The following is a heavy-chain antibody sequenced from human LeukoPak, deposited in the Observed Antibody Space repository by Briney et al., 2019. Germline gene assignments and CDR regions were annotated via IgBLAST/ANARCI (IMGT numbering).Heavy chain of an antibody. CDR2: ISPRGDIT. Sequence: GGSLRLSCAASGFTFSRHGMNWVRQAPGKGLEWVSGISPRGDITYYTDSVKGRFTISRDNSKNTVSLQMNRLRGEDTAVYYCAKDDAWGRYKDWGQGTLVTVSS. V-gene: IGHV3-23*01. J-gene: IGHJ1*01. D-gene: IGHD3-16*01. CDR1: GFTFSRHG. CDR3: AKDDAWGRYKD.